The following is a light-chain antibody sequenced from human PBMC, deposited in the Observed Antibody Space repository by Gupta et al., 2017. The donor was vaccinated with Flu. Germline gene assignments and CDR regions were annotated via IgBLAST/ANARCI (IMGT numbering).Light chain of an antibody. CDR1: QDINSY. V-gene: IGKV1-33*01. CDR2: DAS. CDR3: QQYGYLPYS. Sequence: DIQMTQSPSSLSASVGDRVTITCQANQDINSYLSWFLQKPGKAPKLLIYDASNLETGVPSRFSGSGSGADFTFTISSLQPEDFATYYCQQYGYLPYSFGQGTKLEIK. J-gene: IGKJ2*03.